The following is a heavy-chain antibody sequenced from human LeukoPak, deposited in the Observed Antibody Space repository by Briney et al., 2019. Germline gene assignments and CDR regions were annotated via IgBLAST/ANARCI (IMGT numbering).Heavy chain of an antibody. CDR1: GFTFSSNW. Sequence: PGGSLRLSCAASGFTFSSNWMHWVRQAPGKGLVWVSRIGNDGSTTNYADSVKGRFTISRDNAKNTLYLQMNSLRDEDTAVYYCARDAFGVDKSPFWGQGTLVTVSS. J-gene: IGHJ4*02. CDR2: IGNDGSTT. V-gene: IGHV3-74*01. D-gene: IGHD3-3*01. CDR3: ARDAFGVDKSPF.